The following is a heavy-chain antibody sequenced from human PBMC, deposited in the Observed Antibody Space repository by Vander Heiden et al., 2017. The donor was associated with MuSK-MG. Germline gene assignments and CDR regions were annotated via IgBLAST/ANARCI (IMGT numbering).Heavy chain of an antibody. CDR3: AGRTYYDYVWGSYRFLGYFDY. V-gene: IGHV4-34*01. D-gene: IGHD3-16*02. Sequence: QVQLQQWGAGLLKPSETLSLTCAVYGGSFSGYYWSWIRQPPGKGLEWIGEINHSGSTNYNPSLKSRVTISVDTSKNQFSLKLSSVTAADTAVYYCAGRTYYDYVWGSYRFLGYFDYWGQGTLVTVSS. J-gene: IGHJ4*02. CDR1: GGSFSGYY. CDR2: INHSGST.